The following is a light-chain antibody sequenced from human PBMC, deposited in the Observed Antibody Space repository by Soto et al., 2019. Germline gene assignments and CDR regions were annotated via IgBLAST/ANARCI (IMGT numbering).Light chain of an antibody. CDR1: QSVSSSY. J-gene: IGKJ4*01. CDR2: GAS. CDR3: QQYGSSPLT. V-gene: IGKV3-20*01. Sequence: EIVLTQSPGTLSLSPGERATLSCRASQSVSSSYLAWYQQKPGQAPRLLIYGASSSATGIPDRFSGSGSGTDFTLTISRLEPEAFAVYYCQQYGSSPLTCGGGTKVEIK.